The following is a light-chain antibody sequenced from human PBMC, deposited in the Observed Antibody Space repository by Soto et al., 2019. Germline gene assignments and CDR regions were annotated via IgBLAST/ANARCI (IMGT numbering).Light chain of an antibody. J-gene: IGKJ1*01. CDR2: GIS. V-gene: IGKV3D-15*01. CDR1: QSVSSN. Sequence: EMVMTQSPATLSVSPGERATLSCRASQSVSSNLAWYQQKPGQAPRLLIYGISSRATGVPDRFSGSGSGTDFTLTISRLEPEDFAVYYCQQYTDWPLTFGQGTKVDIK. CDR3: QQYTDWPLT.